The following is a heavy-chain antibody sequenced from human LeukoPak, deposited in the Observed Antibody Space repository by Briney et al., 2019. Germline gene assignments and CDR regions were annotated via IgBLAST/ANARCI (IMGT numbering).Heavy chain of an antibody. CDR2: IYYSGST. CDR1: GGSISSYY. V-gene: IGHV4-59*01. J-gene: IGHJ4*02. Sequence: PSETLSLTCTVSGGSISSYYWSWIRQPPGKGLEWIGYIYYSGSTNYNPSLKSRVTISVDTSKNQFSLKLSSVTAADTAVYYCARIRYYYGSGYYSDYWGQGTLVTVSS. D-gene: IGHD3-10*01. CDR3: ARIRYYYGSGYYSDY.